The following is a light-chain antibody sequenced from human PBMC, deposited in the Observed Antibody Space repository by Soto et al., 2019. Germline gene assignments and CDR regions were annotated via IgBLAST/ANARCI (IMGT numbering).Light chain of an antibody. CDR3: QQYTARPPWT. J-gene: IGKJ1*01. CDR1: HHVATN. Sequence: EIVMTQSPVTLSVSPGERATLSCRASHHVATNLAWYQQKPGQAPRLLIYGASTRATGISARFSGSGSGTDFTLTTSSLQSDVFAVSYCQQYTARPPWTFGQGTKV. V-gene: IGKV3-15*01. CDR2: GAS.